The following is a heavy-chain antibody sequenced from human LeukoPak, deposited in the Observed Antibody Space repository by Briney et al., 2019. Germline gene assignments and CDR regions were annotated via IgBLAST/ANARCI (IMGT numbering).Heavy chain of an antibody. CDR3: ARDSNYYGSGSYSRFDY. D-gene: IGHD3-10*01. CDR2: ISSSSSYI. J-gene: IGHJ4*02. Sequence: PGGSLRLSCVASGFPFSSYWMTWVRQAPGKGREWGSAISSSSSYIYYAESVKGRFTISRDNAKNSLYLQMNSLRAEDTAVYYCARDSNYYGSGSYSRFDYWGQGTLVTVSS. CDR1: GFPFSSYW. V-gene: IGHV3-21*01.